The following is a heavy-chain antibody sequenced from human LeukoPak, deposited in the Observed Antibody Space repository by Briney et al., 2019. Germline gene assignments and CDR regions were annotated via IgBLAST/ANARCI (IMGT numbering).Heavy chain of an antibody. CDR2: IYYSGST. D-gene: IGHD3-10*01. Sequence: SETLSLTCTGAGGSISSSSYYWGWIRQPPGKGLEWIGSIYYSGSTYYNPSLKSRVTISVDTSKSQFSLKLSSVTAADTAVYYCAREAKGPAYYYGSGSYYKSDDYWGQGTLVTVSS. CDR1: GGSISSSSYY. CDR3: AREAKGPAYYYGSGSYYKSDDY. J-gene: IGHJ4*02. V-gene: IGHV4-39*02.